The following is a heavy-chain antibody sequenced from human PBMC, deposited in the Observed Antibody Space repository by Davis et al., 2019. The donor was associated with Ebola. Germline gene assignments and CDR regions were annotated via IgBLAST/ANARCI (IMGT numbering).Heavy chain of an antibody. CDR1: GFTFSSYA. J-gene: IGHJ5*02. CDR3: ARGLAAAGNLAVWFDP. D-gene: IGHD6-13*01. CDR2: IGTAGDT. V-gene: IGHV3-13*01. Sequence: PGGSLRLSCAASGFTFSSYAMHWVRQAPGKGLEWVSAIGTAGDTYYPGSVKGRFTISRENAKNSLYLQMNSLRAGDTAVYYCARGLAAAGNLAVWFDPWGQGTLVTVSS.